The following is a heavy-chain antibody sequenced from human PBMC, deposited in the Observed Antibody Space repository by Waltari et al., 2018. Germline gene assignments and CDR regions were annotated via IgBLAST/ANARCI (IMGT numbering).Heavy chain of an antibody. Sequence: EVQLVESGGGLVKPGGSLRLSCAASGFPFSSYSMNWVRQAPGKGLEWVSSISSSSSYIYYADTVKGRVTISRDNAKNALYLQMSSRRAEDTAVYYCARAATWFRELFDYFDYWGQGTLVTVSS. CDR2: ISSSSSYI. D-gene: IGHD3-10*01. CDR3: ARAATWFRELFDYFDY. V-gene: IGHV3-21*01. CDR1: GFPFSSYS. J-gene: IGHJ4*02.